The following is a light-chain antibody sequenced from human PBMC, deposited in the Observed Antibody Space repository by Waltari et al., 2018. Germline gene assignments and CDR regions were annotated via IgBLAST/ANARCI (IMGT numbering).Light chain of an antibody. Sequence: VILTQSPATLSLSPGERATLSCRASQSVDSCLAWCQQKPGQAPRLLIHSASSRATGIPDRFSGSGSGTEFTLTISYLEPEDVGVYHCYQHRSGLTFGGGTRVEIK. J-gene: IGKJ4*01. CDR2: SAS. V-gene: IGKV3-11*01. CDR1: QSVDSC. CDR3: YQHRSGLT.